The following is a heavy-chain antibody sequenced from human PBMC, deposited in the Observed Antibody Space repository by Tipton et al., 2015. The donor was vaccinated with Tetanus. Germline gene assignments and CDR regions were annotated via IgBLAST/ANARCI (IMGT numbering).Heavy chain of an antibody. Sequence: TLSLTCTVSGGSISSGGYYWSWIRQHPGKGLEWIGDIYYSGSTYYNPSLKSRVTISVDTSKNQFSLQLNSVTAADTAVYYCARMFCSSSCSWGGGFDYWGPGTLVTVSS. CDR3: ARMFCSSSCSWGGGFDY. V-gene: IGHV4-31*03. CDR2: IYYSGST. J-gene: IGHJ4*02. D-gene: IGHD2-2*01. CDR1: GGSISSGGYY.